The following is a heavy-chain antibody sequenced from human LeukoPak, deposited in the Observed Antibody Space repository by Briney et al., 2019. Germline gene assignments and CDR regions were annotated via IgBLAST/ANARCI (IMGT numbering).Heavy chain of an antibody. CDR2: MNPNSGNT. CDR3: ARGPDDSSGHINEYYFDY. D-gene: IGHD3-22*01. V-gene: IGHV1-8*01. CDR1: GYTFTSYD. Sequence: ASVKVSCKASGYTFTSYDINWVRQATGQGLEWMGWMNPNSGNTGYAQKFQGRVTMTRNTSISTAYMELSSLRSEDTAVYYCARGPDDSSGHINEYYFDYWGQGTLVTVSS. J-gene: IGHJ4*02.